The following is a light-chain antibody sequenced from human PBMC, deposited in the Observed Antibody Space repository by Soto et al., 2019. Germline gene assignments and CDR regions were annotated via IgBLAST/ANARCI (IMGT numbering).Light chain of an antibody. J-gene: IGKJ1*01. CDR2: GPS. CDR1: QSISSNY. Sequence: EIVLTQSPGTLSVSPGERATLSCRASQSISSNYLAWYQQKPGQAPSLLIYGPSSRATGIPDRFSGSGSGTDFTLTISRLEPEDSAIYYCQQYVSWTFGQGTKVEIK. CDR3: QQYVSWT. V-gene: IGKV3-20*01.